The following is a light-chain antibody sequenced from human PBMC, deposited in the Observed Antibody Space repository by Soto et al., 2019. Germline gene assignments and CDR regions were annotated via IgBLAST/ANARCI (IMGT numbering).Light chain of an antibody. Sequence: QSVLTQPPSVSEAPGQRVTISCTGSSSNIGAGYEAHWYQQVPGTAPKLLIYENNNRPSGVPDRFSGSKSGTSASLAITGLQAEDEXEYYCQSYDSSLSGYVFGTGTKVTVL. CDR2: ENN. CDR3: QSYDSSLSGYV. CDR1: SSNIGAGYE. V-gene: IGLV1-40*01. J-gene: IGLJ1*01.